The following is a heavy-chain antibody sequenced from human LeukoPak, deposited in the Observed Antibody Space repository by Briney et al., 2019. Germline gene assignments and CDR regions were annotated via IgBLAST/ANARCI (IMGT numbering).Heavy chain of an antibody. Sequence: TGGSLRLSCTASGFTFGDYAMSWFRQAPGKGLEWVAFIRYDGSNKYYADSVKGRFTISRDNSKNTLYLQMNSLRAEDTAVYYCARDPVRLGELSLDPTLNYYYYGMDVWGQGTTVTVSS. V-gene: IGHV3-30*02. CDR2: IRYDGSNK. J-gene: IGHJ6*02. CDR1: GFTFGDYA. CDR3: ARDPVRLGELSLDPTLNYYYYGMDV. D-gene: IGHD3-16*02.